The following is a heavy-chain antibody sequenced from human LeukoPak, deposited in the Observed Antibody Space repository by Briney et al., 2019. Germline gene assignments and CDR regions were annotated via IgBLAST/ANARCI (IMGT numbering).Heavy chain of an antibody. CDR3: ARDSPGYGYYYDSSGYQRPPSREPSFDY. J-gene: IGHJ4*02. V-gene: IGHV3-11*01. CDR2: ISSGGSTI. D-gene: IGHD3-22*01. CDR1: GFTFSDYY. Sequence: GGSLRLSCAASGFTFSDYYMSWIRQAPGKGLEWVSYISSGGSTIYYADSVKGRFTISRDNAKNSLYLQMNSLRAEDTAVYYCARDSPGYGYYYDSSGYQRPPSREPSFDYWGQGTLVTVSS.